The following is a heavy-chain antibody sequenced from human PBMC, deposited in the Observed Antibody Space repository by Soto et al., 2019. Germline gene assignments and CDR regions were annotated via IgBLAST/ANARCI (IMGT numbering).Heavy chain of an antibody. CDR1: GGSISSSSYY. CDR2: IYHSGST. V-gene: IGHV4-39*01. Sequence: PSETLSLTCTVSGGSISSSSYYCGWIRQPPGKGLEWIGSIYHSGSTNYNPSLKSRVTISVDTSKNQFSLNLSSVTAADTAVYYCARALGYTYGHLPIDYWGQGALVTVSS. D-gene: IGHD5-18*01. CDR3: ARALGYTYGHLPIDY. J-gene: IGHJ4*02.